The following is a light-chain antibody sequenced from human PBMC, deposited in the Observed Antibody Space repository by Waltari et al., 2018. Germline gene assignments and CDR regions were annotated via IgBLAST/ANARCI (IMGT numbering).Light chain of an antibody. V-gene: IGLV6-57*02. CDR2: EDN. J-gene: IGLJ2*01. Sequence: NFMLTQPHSVSESPGKTITISCTGSGGSIASNYVQWYQQRPCSAPTTVIYEDNQRPSGVPDRFSGSIDSSSNSASLTISGLKTEDEADYYCQSYDSSTVVFGGGTKLTVL. CDR3: QSYDSSTVV. CDR1: GGSIASNY.